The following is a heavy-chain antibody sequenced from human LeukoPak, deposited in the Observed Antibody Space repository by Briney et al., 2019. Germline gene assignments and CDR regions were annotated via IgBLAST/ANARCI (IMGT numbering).Heavy chain of an antibody. CDR2: ISAYNGDT. V-gene: IGHV1-18*01. CDR1: GYTFTSYG. J-gene: IGHJ3*02. CDR3: ARALTGTTADAFDT. D-gene: IGHD1-7*01. Sequence: ASVKVSCKASGYTFTSYGINWVRQAPGQGLEWMGWISAYNGDTNYAQKLQGRVTMTRDTSICTAYMELSRLRSDDTAVYYCARALTGTTADAFDTWGQGTMVTVSS.